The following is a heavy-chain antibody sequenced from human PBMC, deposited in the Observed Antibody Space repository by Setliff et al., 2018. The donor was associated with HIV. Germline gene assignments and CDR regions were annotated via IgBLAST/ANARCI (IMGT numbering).Heavy chain of an antibody. J-gene: IGHJ3*02. CDR1: DYSISSGYY. D-gene: IGHD4-4*01. CDR2: IYHSGST. CDR3: ARWGKERDYSNYRGAFDI. V-gene: IGHV4-38-2*01. Sequence: SETLSLTCAVSDYSISSGYYWGWIRQPPGKGLEWIGGIYHSGSTYNNPSLKSRVTISVDTSKNQFSLKLSSVTAADTAVYYCARWGKERDYSNYRGAFDIWGQGTMVTVSS.